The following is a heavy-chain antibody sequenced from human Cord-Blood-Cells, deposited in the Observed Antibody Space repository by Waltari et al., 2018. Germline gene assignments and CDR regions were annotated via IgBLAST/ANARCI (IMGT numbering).Heavy chain of an antibody. CDR1: GYSISSGYY. V-gene: IGHV4-38-2*01. CDR2: IYHSGST. J-gene: IGHJ6*02. CDR3: ARTPMVQGVIITYYYGMDV. Sequence: QVQLQESGPGLVKPSETLSLTCAVSGYSISSGYYWGWIRQPPGQGLEWIGSIYHSGSTYYNPSLKSRVTISVDTSKNQFSLKLSSVTAADTAVYYCARTPMVQGVIITYYYGMDVWGQGTTVTVSS. D-gene: IGHD3-10*01.